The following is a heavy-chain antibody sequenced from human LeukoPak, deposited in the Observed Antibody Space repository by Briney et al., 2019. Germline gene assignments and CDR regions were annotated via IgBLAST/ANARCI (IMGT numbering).Heavy chain of an antibody. V-gene: IGHV3-23*01. J-gene: IGHJ4*02. CDR3: ARGDYTAMVKMGDDSSGYLDY. CDR2: ISGSGGST. Sequence: PGGSLRLSCAASGFTFSSYAMSWVRQAPGKGLEWVSAISGSGGSTYYADSVKGRFTISRDNSKNTLYLQMNSLRAEDTAVYYCARGDYTAMVKMGDDSSGYLDYWGQGTLVTVSS. D-gene: IGHD3-22*01. CDR1: GFTFSSYA.